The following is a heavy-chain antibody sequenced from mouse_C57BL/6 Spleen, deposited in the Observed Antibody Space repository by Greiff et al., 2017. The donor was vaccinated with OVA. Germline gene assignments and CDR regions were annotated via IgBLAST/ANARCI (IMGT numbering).Heavy chain of an antibody. D-gene: IGHD2-4*01. Sequence: VKLQQSGAELVRPGASVTLSCKASGYTFTDYEMHWVKQTPVHGLEWIGAIDPETGGTAYNQKFKGKAILTADKSSSTAYMELRSLTSEDSAVYYCTRDYGRGDYWGQGTTLTVSS. V-gene: IGHV1-15*01. CDR2: IDPETGGT. CDR3: TRDYGRGDY. CDR1: GYTFTDYE. J-gene: IGHJ2*01.